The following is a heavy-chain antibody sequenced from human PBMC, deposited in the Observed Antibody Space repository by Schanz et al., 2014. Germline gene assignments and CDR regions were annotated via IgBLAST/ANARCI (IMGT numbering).Heavy chain of an antibody. CDR2: VSPYSGDT. D-gene: IGHD3-3*01. V-gene: IGHV1-2*06. CDR1: GYRFIGYY. J-gene: IGHJ5*02. Sequence: QVLLVQSGAEVKKPGASVKVSCKASGYRFIGYYVHWVRQAPGQGLEWMGRVSPYSGDTNYAQNFQGRVTMTKDTSINTVYMELSTLTSDDTAVYYCARESVSRTRLFDPWGQGTLVTVSS. CDR3: ARESVSRTRLFDP.